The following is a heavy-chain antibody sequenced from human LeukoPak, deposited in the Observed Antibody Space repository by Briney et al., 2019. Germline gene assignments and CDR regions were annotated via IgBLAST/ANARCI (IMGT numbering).Heavy chain of an antibody. D-gene: IGHD6-13*01. CDR3: ARALEAGIFDI. Sequence: GGSLRLSCAASGFIFSSYWMAWVRQAPGKGLEWVANIKEDETAKYYVDSVRGRFTSSRDNAKNSLCLQMNSLRAEDTAVYYCARALEAGIFDIWGQGTLVTVSS. J-gene: IGHJ3*02. CDR1: GFIFSSYW. V-gene: IGHV3-7*01. CDR2: IKEDETAK.